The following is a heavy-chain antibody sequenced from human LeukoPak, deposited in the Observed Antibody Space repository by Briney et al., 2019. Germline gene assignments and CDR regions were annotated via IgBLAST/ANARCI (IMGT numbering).Heavy chain of an antibody. CDR1: GVTLSTYA. CDR2: ISSSGSGGNT. CDR3: AKDRTVGASYWYFDL. V-gene: IGHV3-23*01. J-gene: IGHJ2*01. D-gene: IGHD1-26*01. Sequence: PGGSLRLSCAASGVTLSTYAMSWARQAPGRGLEWVSGISSSGSGGNTYYADSVKGRFTISRDSSKNTLFLHMNSLRVEDTAIYCCAKDRTVGASYWYFDLWGRSTLVTVSS.